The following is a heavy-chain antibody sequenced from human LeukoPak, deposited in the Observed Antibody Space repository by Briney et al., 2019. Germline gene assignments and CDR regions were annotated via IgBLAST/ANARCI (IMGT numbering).Heavy chain of an antibody. D-gene: IGHD4-17*01. CDR1: GGSNSRSNW. Sequence: SETLSLTCAASGGSNSRSNWWSWVRQPPPKGLEWIGEIYHSGSTNYNPSLKSRVTMSVDNSKNHFSLKLSSVTAADTAVYYCARAGEGEDYWGQGTLVTVSS. CDR2: IYHSGST. CDR3: ARAGEGEDY. J-gene: IGHJ4*02. V-gene: IGHV4-4*02.